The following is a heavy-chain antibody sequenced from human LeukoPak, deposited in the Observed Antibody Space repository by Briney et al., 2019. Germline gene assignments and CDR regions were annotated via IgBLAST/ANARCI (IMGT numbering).Heavy chain of an antibody. CDR2: FYTSGST. V-gene: IGHV4-61*02. Sequence: SQTLSLTCTVSGGSISSGTYYWSWIRQPAGKGLEWIGRFYTSGSTNYNPSLKSRVTISVDTSKNQFSLKLSSVTAADTAVYYCARGPYAWGYIDYRGPGTLVTVSS. CDR3: ARGPYAWGYIDY. D-gene: IGHD7-27*01. CDR1: GGSISSGTYY. J-gene: IGHJ4*02.